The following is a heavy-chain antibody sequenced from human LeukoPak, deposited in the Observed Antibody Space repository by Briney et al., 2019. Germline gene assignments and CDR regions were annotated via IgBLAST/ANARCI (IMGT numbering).Heavy chain of an antibody. V-gene: IGHV4-59*01. J-gene: IGHJ2*01. D-gene: IGHD7-27*01. CDR2: IHNSGYT. CDR3: ARHWGSDLYFDL. Sequence: PSETLSLTCAVSGGSISSYYCSWIRQPPGKGLEWLGYIHNSGYTNYNPSLKSRVTISVDTSKNQFSLDLSSVTAADTAVYYCARHWGSDLYFDLWGRGTLVTVSS. CDR1: GGSISSYY.